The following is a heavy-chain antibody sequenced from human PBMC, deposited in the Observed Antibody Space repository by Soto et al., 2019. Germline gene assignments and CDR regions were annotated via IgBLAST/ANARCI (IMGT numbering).Heavy chain of an antibody. CDR2: IKQGGSEK. Sequence: GGSLRLSCAASGFTFISYWMSWVRQAPGKGLEWVANIKQGGSEKYYVDSVKGRFTISRDNAKNSLYLQMNSLRAEDTAVYYCARDPYYYDSSDYYFDYWGQGTLVTVSS. CDR3: ARDPYYYDSSDYYFDY. CDR1: GFTFISYW. J-gene: IGHJ4*02. V-gene: IGHV3-7*01. D-gene: IGHD3-22*01.